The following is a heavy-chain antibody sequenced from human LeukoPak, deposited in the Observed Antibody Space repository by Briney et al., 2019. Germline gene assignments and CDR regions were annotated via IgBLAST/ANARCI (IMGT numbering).Heavy chain of an antibody. J-gene: IGHJ3*02. D-gene: IGHD2-2*01. CDR2: VYFNGNT. CDR1: GGSFSGYY. CDR3: ARYGLLGLSEINAFDI. Sequence: SETLSLTCAVYGGSFSGYYRSWIRQPPGKGLEWIGSVYFNGNTYYNPSLKSRVTISVDRSKNQFSLNLNSVTAADTAVYYCARYGLLGLSEINAFDIWGQGTMVTVSS. V-gene: IGHV4-34*01.